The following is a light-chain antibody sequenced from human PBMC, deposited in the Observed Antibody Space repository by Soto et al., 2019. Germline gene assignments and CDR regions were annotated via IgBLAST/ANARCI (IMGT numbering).Light chain of an antibody. CDR3: CSYAGRYTYV. J-gene: IGLJ1*01. CDR2: DVS. CDR1: SSDVGGYNF. Sequence: SVLAKPRSVSGSPGQSVTISCTGTSSDVGGYNFVSWYQQHPGKAPKLMIYDVSKRPSGVPDRFSGSTSGNTASLTISGLQAEDEADYYCCSYAGRYTYVFGTGTKVTVL. V-gene: IGLV2-11*01.